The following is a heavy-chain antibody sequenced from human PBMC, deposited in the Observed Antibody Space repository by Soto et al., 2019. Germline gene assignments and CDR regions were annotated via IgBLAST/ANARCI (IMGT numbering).Heavy chain of an antibody. D-gene: IGHD4-4*01. Sequence: VQLVESGGGLVTPGGSLRLSCAASGFTFSSYSMNWVRQAPGKGLEWVSSITIGGNYIYYADSVQGRFTISRDNAKNSLYLQMNSLRVEDTAVYYCARDPTVSYYFDYWGQGTLVTVSS. CDR3: ARDPTVSYYFDY. J-gene: IGHJ4*02. V-gene: IGHV3-21*01. CDR2: ITIGGNYI. CDR1: GFTFSSYS.